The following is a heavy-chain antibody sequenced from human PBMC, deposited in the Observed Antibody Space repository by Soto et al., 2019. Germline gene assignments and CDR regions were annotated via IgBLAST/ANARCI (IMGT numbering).Heavy chain of an antibody. CDR2: ISYDGSNK. CDR1: GFTFSSYG. J-gene: IGHJ6*02. D-gene: IGHD1-7*01. CDR3: AKDRARRVPGTTSPYYYGMDV. V-gene: IGHV3-30*18. Sequence: GGSLRLSCAASGFTFSSYGMHWVRQAPGKGLEWVAVISYDGSNKYYADSVKGRFTISRDNSKNTLYLQMNSLRAEDTAVYYCAKDRARRVPGTTSPYYYGMDVWGQGTTVTVSS.